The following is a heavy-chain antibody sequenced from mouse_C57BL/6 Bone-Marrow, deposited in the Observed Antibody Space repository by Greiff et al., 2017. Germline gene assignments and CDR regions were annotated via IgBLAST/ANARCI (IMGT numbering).Heavy chain of an antibody. CDR2: IDPENGDT. V-gene: IGHV14-4*01. CDR1: GFNIKDDY. J-gene: IGHJ2*01. D-gene: IGHD1-1*01. Sequence: EVQLKESGAELVRPGASVKLSCTASGFNIKDDYMHWVKQRPEQGLEWIGWIDPENGDTEYASKFQGKATITADTSSNTAYLQLSSLTSEDTAVYYCTWDYGSSLDYWGQGTTLTVSS. CDR3: TWDYGSSLDY.